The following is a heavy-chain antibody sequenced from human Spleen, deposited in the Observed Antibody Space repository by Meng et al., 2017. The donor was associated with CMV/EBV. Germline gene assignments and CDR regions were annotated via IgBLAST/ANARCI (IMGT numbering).Heavy chain of an antibody. CDR2: IIPLVGTT. CDR3: ARCDFWSGCDY. J-gene: IGHJ4*02. V-gene: IGHV1-69*08. CDR1: GGSISNYI. Sequence: SVKVSCKMSGGSISNYIITWVRQAPRQGPEWMGRIIPLVGTTKYAQKFQGRVTITADRSTNTAYMELSSLRPDDTAVYYCARCDFWSGCDYWGQGTLVTVSS. D-gene: IGHD3-3*01.